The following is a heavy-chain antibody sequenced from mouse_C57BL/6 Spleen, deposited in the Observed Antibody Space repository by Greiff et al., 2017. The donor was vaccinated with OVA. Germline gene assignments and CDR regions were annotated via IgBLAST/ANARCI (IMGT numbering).Heavy chain of an antibody. V-gene: IGHV2-2*01. CDR3: ARGGYDYGDYAMDY. CDR1: GFSLTSYG. D-gene: IGHD2-4*01. Sequence: VKLQESGPGLVQPSQSLSITCTVSGFSLTSYGVHWVRQSPGKGLEWLGVIWSGGSTDYNAAFISRLSISKDNSKSQVFFKMNSLQADDTAIYYCARGGYDYGDYAMDYWGQGTSVTVSS. J-gene: IGHJ4*01. CDR2: IWSGGST.